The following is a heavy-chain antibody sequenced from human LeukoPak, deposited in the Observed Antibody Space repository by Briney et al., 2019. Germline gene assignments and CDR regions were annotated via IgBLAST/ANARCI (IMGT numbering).Heavy chain of an antibody. CDR3: ARAMVRGVLDYYYYGMDV. V-gene: IGHV4-34*01. D-gene: IGHD3-10*01. Sequence: AETLSLTYAVDGGSFSGYYWSWVRQPPGKGREWIGEINHSGCTNYNPSLKSRVTISVATSKSQFSLKLSSVTAADPAVYYCARAMVRGVLDYYYYGMDVWGQGTTVTVSS. CDR1: GGSFSGYY. CDR2: INHSGCT. J-gene: IGHJ6*02.